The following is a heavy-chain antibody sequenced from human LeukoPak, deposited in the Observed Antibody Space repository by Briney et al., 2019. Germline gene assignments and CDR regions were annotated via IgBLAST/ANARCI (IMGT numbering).Heavy chain of an antibody. D-gene: IGHD5-18*01. CDR1: GFTVRSNY. CDR2: IYSGGST. V-gene: IGHV3-53*01. CDR3: ARERTSYGYYYYYGMDV. J-gene: IGHJ6*02. Sequence: GGSLRLSCAASGFTVRSNYMTWVRQAPGKGLEWVSVIYSGGSTYYADSVKGRFTISRDNSKYTLYLQMNSLRAEDTAVYYCARERTSYGYYYYYGMDVWGQGTTVTVSS.